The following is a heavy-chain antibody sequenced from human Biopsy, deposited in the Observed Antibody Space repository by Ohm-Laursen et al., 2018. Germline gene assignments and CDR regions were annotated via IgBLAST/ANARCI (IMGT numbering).Heavy chain of an antibody. V-gene: IGHV4-4*07. CDR2: IYSNGNT. D-gene: IGHD2/OR15-2a*01. CDR1: GGSISSYY. CDR3: ARATNSTGWPYYYFYGMDV. Sequence: TLSLTCSVSGGSISSYYWSWVRQPAGKGLEWIGRIYSNGNTNYNPSLKSRVTISVDTSKNQFSLRLNSVTAADTAVYYCARATNSTGWPYYYFYGMDVWGQGTTVTVSS. J-gene: IGHJ6*02.